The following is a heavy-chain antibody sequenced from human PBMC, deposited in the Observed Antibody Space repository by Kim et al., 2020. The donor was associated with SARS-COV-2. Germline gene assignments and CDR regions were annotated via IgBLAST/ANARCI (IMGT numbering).Heavy chain of an antibody. V-gene: IGHV3-30*02. D-gene: IGHD4-4*01. J-gene: IGHJ6*02. CDR3: AKDEGYSNYNYYGMDV. Sequence: SVKGRFTISRDNSKNTLYLQMNSLRAEDTAVYYCAKDEGYSNYNYYGMDVWGQGTTVTVSS.